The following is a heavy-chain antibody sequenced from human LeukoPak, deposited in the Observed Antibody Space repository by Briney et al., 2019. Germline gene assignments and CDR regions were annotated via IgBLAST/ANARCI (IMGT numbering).Heavy chain of an antibody. CDR3: ARGPGVYVY. Sequence: GASLRLSCAASGFTVSSNYMTWVRQAPGQGLEWVSVIYLGGRTYDADSVKGRFTISRDNSKNTVYLQMNSLRVEDTAVYYCARGPGVYVYWGQGTLVSLST. CDR2: IYLGGRT. J-gene: IGHJ4*02. V-gene: IGHV3-53*01. CDR1: GFTVSSNY. D-gene: IGHD5/OR15-5a*01.